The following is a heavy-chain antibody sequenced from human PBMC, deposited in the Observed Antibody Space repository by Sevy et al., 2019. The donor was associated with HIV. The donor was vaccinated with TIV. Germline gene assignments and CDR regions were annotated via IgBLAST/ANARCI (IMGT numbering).Heavy chain of an antibody. Sequence: GGSLRLSCAASGFTFSSYGMHWVRQAPGKGLEWVAVISYDGSNKYYADSVKGRFTISRDNSKNTLYLQMNSLRAEDMAVYDCAKGVYSGYDVVGAFDIWGQGTMVTVSS. CDR2: ISYDGSNK. CDR1: GFTFSSYG. CDR3: AKGVYSGYDVVGAFDI. V-gene: IGHV3-30*18. J-gene: IGHJ3*02. D-gene: IGHD5-12*01.